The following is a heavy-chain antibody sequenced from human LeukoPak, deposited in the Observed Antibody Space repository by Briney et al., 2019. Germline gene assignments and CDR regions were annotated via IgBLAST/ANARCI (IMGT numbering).Heavy chain of an antibody. CDR3: ARTLVVTGAFDI. D-gene: IGHD6-6*01. J-gene: IGHJ3*02. CDR2: IYHSGST. V-gene: IGHV4-38-2*01. CDR1: GYSIRSGYY. Sequence: PSETLSLTCAVSGYSIRSGYYWGWIRPPPGKGLEWIGSIYHSGSTYYNPSLKSRVTISVDTSKNQFSLKLSSVTAADTAVYYCARTLVVTGAFDIWGQGTMVTVSS.